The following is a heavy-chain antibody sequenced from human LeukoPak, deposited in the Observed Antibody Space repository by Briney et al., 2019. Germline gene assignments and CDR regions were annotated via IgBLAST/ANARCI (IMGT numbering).Heavy chain of an antibody. Sequence: ASVTVSCKASGYTFTSYAMNWVRQAPGQGLEWMGWINTNTGNPTYAQGFTGRFVFSLDTSVSTAYLQICSLKAEDTAVYYCARDGGWYPPVLNYYYYGMDVWGQGTTVTVSS. CDR1: GYTFTSYA. J-gene: IGHJ6*02. V-gene: IGHV7-4-1*01. D-gene: IGHD2-15*01. CDR3: ARDGGWYPPVLNYYYYGMDV. CDR2: INTNTGNP.